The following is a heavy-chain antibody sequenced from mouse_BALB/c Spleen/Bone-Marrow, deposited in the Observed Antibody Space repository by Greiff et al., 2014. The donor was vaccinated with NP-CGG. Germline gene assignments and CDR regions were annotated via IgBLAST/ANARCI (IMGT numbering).Heavy chain of an antibody. J-gene: IGHJ2*01. CDR2: INPNYDST. D-gene: IGHD2-1*01. CDR1: GYTFTDYN. CDR3: ARRHSFYYYFDY. V-gene: IGHV1-18*01. Sequence: VQLQQSGAELVKPGASVKISCKASGYTFTDYNMDWVKQSHGKSLEWIGDINPNYDSTSYNQKFKGKATLTVDKSSSTAYMELRIQTSKDDAVSLYARRHSFYYYFDYWGQGTTVTVSS.